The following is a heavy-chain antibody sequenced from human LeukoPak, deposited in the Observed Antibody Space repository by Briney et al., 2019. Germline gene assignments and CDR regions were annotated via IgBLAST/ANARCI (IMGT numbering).Heavy chain of an antibody. CDR2: IRSKAYGGTT. Sequence: PGGSLRLSRTASGFTFGDYAMSWFRQAPGKGLEWVGFIRSKAYGGTTEYAASVKGRFTISRDDSKSIAYLQMNSLKTEDTAVYYCTSLVPAAKTFDYWGQGTLVTVSS. CDR1: GFTFGDYA. V-gene: IGHV3-49*03. CDR3: TSLVPAAKTFDY. D-gene: IGHD2-2*01. J-gene: IGHJ4*02.